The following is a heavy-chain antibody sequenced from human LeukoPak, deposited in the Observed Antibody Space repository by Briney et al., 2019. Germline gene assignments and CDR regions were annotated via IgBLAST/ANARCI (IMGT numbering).Heavy chain of an antibody. J-gene: IGHJ4*02. D-gene: IGHD2-15*01. V-gene: IGHV3-23*01. CDR2: ISGSGDST. CDR1: GFTFCTYA. CDR3: AEDVVVIVAAKPGI. Sequence: GGALRLSCAASGFTFCTYALSWVRQAPGEGVEGVSSISGSGDSTYYVNSVEGRFTISRDNSKNTVYLQMNSLRAEDTAIYYCAEDVVVIVAAKPGIWGQGTLVTVSS.